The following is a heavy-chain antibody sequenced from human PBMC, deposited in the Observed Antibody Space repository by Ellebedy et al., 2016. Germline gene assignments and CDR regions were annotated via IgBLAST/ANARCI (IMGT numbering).Heavy chain of an antibody. CDR1: GSTFSGYT. Sequence: GGSLRLXXAASGSTFSGYTMNWVRQAPGKGLEWVSSISSSGINIFYADSVKGRFTISRDNAKNSLFLQMNSLRAEDTAVYYCARGVGGTSLNWFDPWGQGTLVTVSS. D-gene: IGHD3-16*01. J-gene: IGHJ5*02. CDR2: ISSSGINI. CDR3: ARGVGGTSLNWFDP. V-gene: IGHV3-21*01.